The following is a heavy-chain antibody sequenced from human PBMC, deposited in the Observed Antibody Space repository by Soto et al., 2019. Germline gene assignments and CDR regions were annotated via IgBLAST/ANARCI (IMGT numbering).Heavy chain of an antibody. D-gene: IGHD6-6*01. V-gene: IGHV5-51*01. CDR2: IYPGDSDT. CDR3: ARAGIAARASSFDY. J-gene: IGHJ4*02. Sequence: PGESLKISCKGSGYTFTNYWIGWVRQMPGKGLEWMGIIYPGDSDTRYSPSLQGQVTISADKSISTAYLQWSSLKASDTAIYYCARAGIAARASSFDYWGQGSLVTVSS. CDR1: GYTFTNYW.